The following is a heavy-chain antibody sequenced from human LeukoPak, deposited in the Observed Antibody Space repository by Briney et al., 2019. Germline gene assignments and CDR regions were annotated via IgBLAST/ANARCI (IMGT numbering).Heavy chain of an antibody. CDR2: IYYSGST. CDR3: ARGADSSGYYSIFYFDY. J-gene: IGHJ4*02. Sequence: SETLSLTCTVSGGSISSYYWNWIRQPPGKGLEWIGYIYYSGSTNYNPSLKSRVTISVDTSKNQFSLELSSVTAGDTAVYYCARGADSSGYYSIFYFDYWGQGTLVTVSS. V-gene: IGHV4-59*01. D-gene: IGHD3-22*01. CDR1: GGSISSYY.